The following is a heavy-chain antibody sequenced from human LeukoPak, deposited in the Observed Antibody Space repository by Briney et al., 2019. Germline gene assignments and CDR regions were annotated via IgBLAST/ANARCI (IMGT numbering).Heavy chain of an antibody. D-gene: IGHD7-27*01. CDR2: ISDSGDAT. CDR3: AIDPNWGTHS. Sequence: GGSLRLSCAASGFTFSTYAMSWVRQAPGKGLEWVSAISDSGDATYYADSVRGRFTMSRDNSKNALYLQMNSLRVEDTAVYYCAIDPNWGTHSWGQGVLVTVSS. CDR1: GFTFSTYA. V-gene: IGHV3-23*01. J-gene: IGHJ4*02.